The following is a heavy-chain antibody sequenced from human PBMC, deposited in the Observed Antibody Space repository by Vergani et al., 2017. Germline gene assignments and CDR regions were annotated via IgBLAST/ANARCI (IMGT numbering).Heavy chain of an antibody. J-gene: IGHJ5*02. CDR2: IYYSGCT. Sequence: QVQLQESGPGLVKPSQTLSLTCTVSGGSISSGGHYWSWIRSHPGKGLEWIGYIYYSGCTYYNPSLKSRVTIAVDTSKNQFSLKQSSVTAADTAVYYCAREGYCSDGSCYSLGWFDPWGQGTLVTVSS. CDR1: GGSISSGGHY. CDR3: AREGYCSDGSCYSLGWFDP. V-gene: IGHV4-31*03. D-gene: IGHD2-15*01.